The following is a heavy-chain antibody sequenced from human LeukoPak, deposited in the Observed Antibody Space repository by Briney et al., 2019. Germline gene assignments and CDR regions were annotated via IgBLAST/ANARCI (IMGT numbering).Heavy chain of an antibody. CDR3: ARGVIRSARPGRNYFGY. Sequence: PSETLSPTCAVYGGSFSGYYWSWIRQPPGKGLEWIGEINHSGSTNYNPSLKSRVTISVDTSKNQFSLKLSSVTAADTAVYYCARGVIRSARPGRNYFGYWGQGTLVTVSS. J-gene: IGHJ4*02. D-gene: IGHD6-6*01. CDR1: GGSFSGYY. CDR2: INHSGST. V-gene: IGHV4-34*01.